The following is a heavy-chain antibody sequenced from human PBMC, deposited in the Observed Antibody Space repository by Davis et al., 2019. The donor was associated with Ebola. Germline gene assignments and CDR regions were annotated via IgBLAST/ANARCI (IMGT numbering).Heavy chain of an antibody. CDR1: GGSISSYY. V-gene: IGHV4-59*08. CDR2: IYYSGNV. J-gene: IGHJ6*02. D-gene: IGHD2-2*01. CDR3: ARHVVVPEYGMDV. Sequence: SETLSLTCTVSGGSISSYYWSWIRQPPGKGLEWIGNIYYSGNVNYNPSLKSRVTISVDTSKDQFSLKLSSVTAADTAVYYCARHVVVPEYGMDVWGQGTTVTVSS.